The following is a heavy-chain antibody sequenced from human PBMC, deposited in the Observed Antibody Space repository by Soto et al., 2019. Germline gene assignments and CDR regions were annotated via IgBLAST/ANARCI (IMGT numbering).Heavy chain of an antibody. J-gene: IGHJ6*04. CDR1: GGSISSGDYY. V-gene: IGHV4-30-4*01. Sequence: PSETLSLTCPVSGGSISSGDYYWSWIRRPPGKGLEGIGDISYSGSTYYTASITTRVTISVATAKHQFFLKLGSVPAPDTAGYDCAGAPPYYCSGRNVWGKGTTVTVSS. CDR2: ISYSGST. CDR3: AGAPPYYCSGRNV.